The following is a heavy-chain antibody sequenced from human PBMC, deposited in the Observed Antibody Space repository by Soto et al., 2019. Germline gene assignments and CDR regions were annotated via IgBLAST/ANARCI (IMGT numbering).Heavy chain of an antibody. Sequence: SETLSLTCTVSGGSISSGGYYWSWVRQHPGKGLEWIGYVYYSGSTDYNPSLKSRVTISVDTSKNQFSLKLSSVTAADTAVYYCARLKGVANIQYSSSWGQGTLVTVSS. D-gene: IGHD6-6*01. CDR2: VYYSGST. CDR1: GGSISSGGYY. J-gene: IGHJ5*02. V-gene: IGHV4-31*03. CDR3: ARLKGVANIQYSSS.